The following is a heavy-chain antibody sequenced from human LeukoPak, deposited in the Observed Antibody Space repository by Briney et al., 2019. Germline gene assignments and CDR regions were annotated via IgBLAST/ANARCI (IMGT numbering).Heavy chain of an antibody. J-gene: IGHJ4*02. CDR2: IYYSGST. V-gene: IGHV4-39*07. Sequence: SETLSLTCTVSGGSISSSSYYWGWIRQPPGKGLEWIGSIYYSGSTYYNPSLKSRVTISVDTSKNQFSLKLSSVTAADTAVYYCASSAYCGGDCYLSRFDYWGQGTLVTVSS. D-gene: IGHD2-21*02. CDR1: GGSISSSSYY. CDR3: ASSAYCGGDCYLSRFDY.